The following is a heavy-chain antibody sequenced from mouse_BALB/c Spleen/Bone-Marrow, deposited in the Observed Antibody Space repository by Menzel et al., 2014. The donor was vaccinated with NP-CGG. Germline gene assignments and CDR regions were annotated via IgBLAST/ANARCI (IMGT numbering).Heavy chain of an antibody. Sequence: EVQLQQSGPELVKPGASVKMSCKASGYTFTSYVMHWVKQKPGQGLEWIGYIIPSNDVTKYNEKFKGKATLTPDKSSSTAYMELSSLTSEDSAVYYCARKRGGAMDYWGPGTSVTVSS. V-gene: IGHV1-14*01. CDR1: GYTFTSYV. J-gene: IGHJ4*01. CDR3: ARKRGGAMDY. CDR2: IIPSNDVT.